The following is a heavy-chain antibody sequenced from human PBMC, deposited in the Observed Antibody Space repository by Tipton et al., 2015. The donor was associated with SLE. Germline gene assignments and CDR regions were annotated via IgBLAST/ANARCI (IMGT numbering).Heavy chain of an antibody. CDR2: IHHIGGT. J-gene: IGHJ3*02. V-gene: IGHV4-61*08. D-gene: IGHD5-12*01. CDR3: ARAAGGWLRRVWAAFDI. Sequence: TLSLTCIVSSDSVSSGAYFWGWIRQPPGKGLEWIGEIHHIGGTKYSPSLTSRVTISVDTSENQLSLKLTSVTAADTAVYYCARAAGGWLRRVWAAFDIWGQGTRVTVSS. CDR1: SDSVSSGAYF.